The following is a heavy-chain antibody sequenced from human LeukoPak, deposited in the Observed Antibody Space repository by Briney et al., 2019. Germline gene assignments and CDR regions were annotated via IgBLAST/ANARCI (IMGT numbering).Heavy chain of an antibody. Sequence: PSETMSLTCIVSGGSISSSNYYWGWIRQPPGKGLEWIGSIYYSGSTYYNPSLKSRVTISVDTSKNQFSLKLNSVTAADTAVYYCARDLRHDYSSDWSPFDYWGQGTLVTVSS. CDR3: ARDLRHDYSSDWSPFDY. J-gene: IGHJ4*02. D-gene: IGHD6-19*01. CDR1: GGSISSSNYY. CDR2: IYYSGST. V-gene: IGHV4-39*07.